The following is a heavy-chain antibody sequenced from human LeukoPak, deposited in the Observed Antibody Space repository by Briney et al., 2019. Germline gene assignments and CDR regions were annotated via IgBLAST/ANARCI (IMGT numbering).Heavy chain of an antibody. CDR3: ARVDHNGWAY. Sequence: PGGSLRLSCAASGFTFSSHWMSWVRQAPGKGLEWVANIKQDGSEKYYVDSVKGRFTISRDNAKNSLHLQMNSLRVDDTAMYYCARVDHNGWAYWGQGTLVTVSS. V-gene: IGHV3-7*01. D-gene: IGHD6-19*01. CDR1: GFTFSSHW. J-gene: IGHJ4*02. CDR2: IKQDGSEK.